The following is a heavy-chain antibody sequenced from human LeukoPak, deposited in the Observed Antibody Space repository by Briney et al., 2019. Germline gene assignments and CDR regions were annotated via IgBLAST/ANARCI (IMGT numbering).Heavy chain of an antibody. CDR1: GGSISSSSYY. D-gene: IGHD3-22*01. Sequence: SETLSLTCTVSGGSISSSSYYWGWIRQPPGKGLEWIGSIYYSGSTYYNPSLKSRVTISVDTSKNQFSLKLSSVTAADTAVYYCARIRPVYYYDSSGYRFDYWGQGTLVTVSS. CDR2: IYYSGST. V-gene: IGHV4-39*07. J-gene: IGHJ4*02. CDR3: ARIRPVYYYDSSGYRFDY.